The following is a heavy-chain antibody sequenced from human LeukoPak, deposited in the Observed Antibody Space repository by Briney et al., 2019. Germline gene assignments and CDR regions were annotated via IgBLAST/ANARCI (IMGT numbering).Heavy chain of an antibody. Sequence: PGGSLRLSCAASGFTFSSYAMHWVRQAPGKGLEWVAVISYDGSNKYYADSVKGRFTISRDNSKNTLYLQMNSLRAEDTAVYYCARDTGSFLRFLEWPYYPAGYFDYWGQGTLVTVSS. J-gene: IGHJ4*02. D-gene: IGHD3-3*01. CDR1: GFTFSSYA. V-gene: IGHV3-30*04. CDR2: ISYDGSNK. CDR3: ARDTGSFLRFLEWPYYPAGYFDY.